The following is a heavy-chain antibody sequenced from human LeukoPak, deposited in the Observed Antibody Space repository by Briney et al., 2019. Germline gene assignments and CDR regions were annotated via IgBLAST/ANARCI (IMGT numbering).Heavy chain of an antibody. CDR2: IYYSGST. V-gene: IGHV4-59*12. Sequence: SETLSLTCTVSGGSISSYYWSWIRQPPGKGLEWIGYIYYSGSTNYNPSLKSRVAISVDTSKNQFSLKLSSVTAADTAVYYCARGITMIVVVSRWAFDYWGQGTLVTVSS. J-gene: IGHJ4*02. D-gene: IGHD3-22*01. CDR3: ARGITMIVVVSRWAFDY. CDR1: GGSISSYY.